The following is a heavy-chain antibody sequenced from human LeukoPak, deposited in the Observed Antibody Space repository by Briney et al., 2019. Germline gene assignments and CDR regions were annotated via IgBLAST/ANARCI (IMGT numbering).Heavy chain of an antibody. CDR2: VYTSGSA. Sequence: SQTLSLTCTVSGGSVRSGNYYWSWIRQPAGKGLEWIGRVYTSGSADYNPPLKSRVTISLDTSKNQFSLTLTSVPAADTAVYYCARGSYGSGTRGQGTLVTVSS. CDR3: ARGSYGSGT. J-gene: IGHJ4*02. D-gene: IGHD3-10*01. V-gene: IGHV4-61*02. CDR1: GGSVRSGNYY.